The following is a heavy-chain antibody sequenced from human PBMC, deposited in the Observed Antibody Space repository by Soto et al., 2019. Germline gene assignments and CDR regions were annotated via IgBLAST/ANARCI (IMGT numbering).Heavy chain of an antibody. J-gene: IGHJ4*02. CDR2: IKRQNGVA. V-gene: IGHV1-2*02. CDR3: AREPLIIGYITNDGAASLGVFDY. D-gene: IGHD6-25*01. Sequence: ASLKSSCKASVYNFFDHYIYWLRQTPAQGFEWMGYIKRQNGVAILSPNFTYSVIIPSDTSIATVFVQLYNLSSDQSAWYYWAREPLIIGYITNDGAASLGVFDYWGQGTTVTVSS. CDR1: VYNFFDHY.